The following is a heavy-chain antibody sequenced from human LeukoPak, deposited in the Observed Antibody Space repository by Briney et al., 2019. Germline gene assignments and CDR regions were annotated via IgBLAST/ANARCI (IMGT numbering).Heavy chain of an antibody. CDR3: TRDGGGIPGEY. V-gene: IGHV1-2*02. J-gene: IGHJ4*02. D-gene: IGHD3-16*01. CDR1: GYIFTGYH. CDR2: INPNSGDT. Sequence: ASVKVSCKASGYIFTGYHMHWVRQAPGQGLEWMGWINPNSGDTNYAQKFQGRVTMTGDTSITTVYMELNSLKSDDTAVYYCTRDGGGIPGEYWGQGTLVTVSS.